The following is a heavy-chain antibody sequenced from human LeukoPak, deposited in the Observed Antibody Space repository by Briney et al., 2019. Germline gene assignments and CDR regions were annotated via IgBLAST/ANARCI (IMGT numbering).Heavy chain of an antibody. Sequence: GRSLRLSCAASGFTFNTYAIYWVRQAPGKGLEWVSGICGSGGCTYYADSVKGRFTISRDNSKNTVYLQMNSLTVDDTAVYYCAKTTVGYSSGRFPGWPADCWGQGTLVTVSS. J-gene: IGHJ4*02. V-gene: IGHV3-23*01. D-gene: IGHD6-19*01. CDR2: ICGSGGCT. CDR3: AKTTVGYSSGRFPGWPADC. CDR1: GFTFNTYA.